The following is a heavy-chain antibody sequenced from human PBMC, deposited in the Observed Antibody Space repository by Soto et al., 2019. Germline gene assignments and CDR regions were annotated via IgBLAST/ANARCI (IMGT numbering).Heavy chain of an antibody. Sequence: SVKVSCKASVGTFSSYAISWVRQAPGQGLEWMGGIIPIFGTANYAQKFQGRVTITADESTSTAYMELSSLRSEDTAVYYCARGPIRDSSGENYYGMDVWGQGTTVTVSS. CDR2: IIPIFGTA. V-gene: IGHV1-69*13. CDR1: VGTFSSYA. J-gene: IGHJ6*02. D-gene: IGHD3-22*01. CDR3: ARGPIRDSSGENYYGMDV.